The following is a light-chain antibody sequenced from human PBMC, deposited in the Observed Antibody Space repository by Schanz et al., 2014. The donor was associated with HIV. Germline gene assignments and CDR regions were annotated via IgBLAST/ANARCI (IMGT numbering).Light chain of an antibody. J-gene: IGKJ1*01. CDR2: TAS. V-gene: IGKV1-27*01. CDR3: QKYNSAPWT. Sequence: DIQMTQSPSSLSASVGDRVTITCRASQGISNYLAWYQQKPGKVPKLLIYTASTLQSGVPSRFSGSGSGTDFTLAISSLQHEDVATYYCQKYNSAPWTFGQGTKVEIK. CDR1: QGISNY.